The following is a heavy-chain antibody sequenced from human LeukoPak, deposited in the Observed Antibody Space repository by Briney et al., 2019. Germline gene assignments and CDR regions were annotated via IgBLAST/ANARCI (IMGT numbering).Heavy chain of an antibody. CDR2: VYSTGNT. CDR1: GGSISTYY. CDR3: ARYRSGYEGWFDP. V-gene: IGHV4-4*07. Sequence: SETLSLTCTVSGGSISTYYWNWIRQPAGKGLEWIGRVYSTGNTYYNPSLKNRVTMSLDASKNQFSLNLRSVTAADTALYYCARYRSGYEGWFDPWGEGTLVTASS. J-gene: IGHJ5*02. D-gene: IGHD5-12*01.